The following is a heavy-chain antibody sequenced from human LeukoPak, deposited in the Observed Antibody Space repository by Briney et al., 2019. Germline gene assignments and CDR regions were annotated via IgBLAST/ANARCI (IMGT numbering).Heavy chain of an antibody. D-gene: IGHD3-10*01. CDR1: GGSIRSYY. J-gene: IGHJ4*02. Sequence: SETLSLTCTVSGGSIRSYYWSWIRQPPGKGLEWIGYIYYSGSTNYNPSLKSRVTISVDTSKNQFPLKLSSVTAADTAVYYCARLSGYYGSGIDYWGQGTLVTVSS. CDR2: IYYSGST. CDR3: ARLSGYYGSGIDY. V-gene: IGHV4-59*01.